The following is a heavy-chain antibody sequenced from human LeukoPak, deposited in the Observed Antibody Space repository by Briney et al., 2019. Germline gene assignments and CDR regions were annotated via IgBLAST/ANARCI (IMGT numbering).Heavy chain of an antibody. V-gene: IGHV3-30*18. CDR3: AKDRYCSGGSCYYDAFDI. CDR2: ISYDGSTK. CDR1: GFTFSSYG. Sequence: PGGTLRLSCAASGFTFSSYGMHWVRHAPGKGLEWVAVISYDGSTKRYPDSVKGRFTISRDNSKNTLYLQMNSLRAEDTAVYYCAKDRYCSGGSCYYDAFDIWGQGTMVTVSS. D-gene: IGHD2-15*01. J-gene: IGHJ3*02.